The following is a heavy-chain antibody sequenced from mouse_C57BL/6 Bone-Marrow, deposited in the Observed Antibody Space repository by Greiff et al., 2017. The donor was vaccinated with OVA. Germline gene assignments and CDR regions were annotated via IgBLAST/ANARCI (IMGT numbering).Heavy chain of an antibody. CDR2: IYPGSGNT. V-gene: IGHV1-76*01. J-gene: IGHJ1*03. Sequence: VKLQQSGAELVRPGASVKLSCKASGYTFTDYYINWVKQRPGQGLEWIARIYPGSGNTYYNEKFKGKATLTAEKSSSTAYMQLSSLTSEDSAVYFCARSRLRTTYFDVWGTGTTVTVSS. CDR3: ARSRLRTTYFDV. CDR1: GYTFTDYY. D-gene: IGHD3-2*02.